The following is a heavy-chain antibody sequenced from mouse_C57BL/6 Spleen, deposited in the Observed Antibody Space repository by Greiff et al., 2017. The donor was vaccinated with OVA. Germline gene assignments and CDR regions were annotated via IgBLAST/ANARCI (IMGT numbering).Heavy chain of an antibody. V-gene: IGHV1-5*01. CDR1: GYTFTSYW. D-gene: IGHD2-2*01. J-gene: IGHJ4*01. Sequence: EVQLQESGTVLARPGASVKMSCKTSGYTFTSYWMHWVKQRPGQGLEWIGAIYPGNSDTSYNQKFKGKAKLTAVTSASTAYMELSSLTNEDSAVYYCTRSDGYDAYYYAMDYWGQGTSVTVSS. CDR2: IYPGNSDT. CDR3: TRSDGYDAYYYAMDY.